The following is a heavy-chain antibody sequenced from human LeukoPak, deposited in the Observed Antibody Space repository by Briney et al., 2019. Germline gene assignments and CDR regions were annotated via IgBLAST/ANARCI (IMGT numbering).Heavy chain of an antibody. D-gene: IGHD3-9*01. V-gene: IGHV3-23*01. J-gene: IGHJ5*02. CDR3: ARDGRGLTGYNWFDP. CDR2: ISGSGGST. Sequence: GGSLRLSCAASGFTFSNYAMGWVRQFPGKGLEWVSAISGSGGSTYYADSVKGRFTISRDNSKNTLYLQMNSLRAEDTAVYYCARDGRGLTGYNWFDPWGQGTLVTVSS. CDR1: GFTFSNYA.